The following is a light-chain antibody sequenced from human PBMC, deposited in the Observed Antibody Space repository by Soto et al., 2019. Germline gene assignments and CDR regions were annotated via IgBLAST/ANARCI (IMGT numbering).Light chain of an antibody. Sequence: DIQMTQSPSTLSASVGDRVTITCRASQSIGDSLAWYQQKPGKAPYLLISDVSSLERGVPSRFSGSGSGTEFTLTISSMQPDDFATYYCQQYHSYSTWTFGQGTKVDIK. J-gene: IGKJ1*01. CDR2: DVS. CDR3: QQYHSYSTWT. V-gene: IGKV1-5*01. CDR1: QSIGDS.